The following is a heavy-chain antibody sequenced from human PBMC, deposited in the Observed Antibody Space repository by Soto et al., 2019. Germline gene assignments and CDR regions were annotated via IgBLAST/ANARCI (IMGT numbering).Heavy chain of an antibody. CDR2: IKQDGSEK. CDR1: GFTFRNFY. D-gene: IGHD3-22*01. J-gene: IGHJ4*02. V-gene: IGHV3-7*04. Sequence: PGGSLRLSCAASGFTFRNFYMSWVRQAPGRGLEWVANIKQDGSEKHYVDSVKGRFTISRDNAENSLYLQMSSLRADDSAVYYCARTSSYDRLDYYRHFYSWGQGTLVTVSS. CDR3: ARTSSYDRLDYYRHFYS.